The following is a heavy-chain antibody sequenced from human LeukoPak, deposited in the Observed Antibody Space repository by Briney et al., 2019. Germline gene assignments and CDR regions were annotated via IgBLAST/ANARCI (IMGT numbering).Heavy chain of an antibody. Sequence: PSETLSLTCIVSGGPISVDYWNWIRQAPGKGLEWIGYIYYTGRTKYNPSLSSRLTISIDTSKSQFSLRLSSVTAADTAVYYCARSKDILTGYCFDYWGQGTLVTVSS. CDR3: ARSKDILTGYCFDY. CDR1: GGPISVDY. V-gene: IGHV4-59*01. J-gene: IGHJ4*02. CDR2: IYYTGRT. D-gene: IGHD3-9*01.